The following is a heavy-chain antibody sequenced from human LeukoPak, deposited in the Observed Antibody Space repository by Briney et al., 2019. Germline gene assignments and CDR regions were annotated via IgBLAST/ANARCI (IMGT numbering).Heavy chain of an antibody. D-gene: IGHD3-10*01. J-gene: IGHJ4*02. CDR1: GGTFSSYA. CDR3: TREHRGGYYFDY. V-gene: IGHV1-69*01. Sequence: GASVKVSCKASGGTFSSYAISWVRQAPAQGLEWMGGIIPIFGTANYAQKFQGRVTITADESTSTAYMELSSLRSEDTAVYYCTREHRGGYYFDYWGQGTLVTVSS. CDR2: IIPIFGTA.